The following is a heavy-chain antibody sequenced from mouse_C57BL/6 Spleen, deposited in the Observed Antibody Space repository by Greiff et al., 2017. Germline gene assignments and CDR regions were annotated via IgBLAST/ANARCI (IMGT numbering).Heavy chain of an antibody. J-gene: IGHJ3*01. V-gene: IGHV1-7*01. D-gene: IGHD2-4*01. CDR1: GYTFTSYW. CDR2: INPSSGYT. Sequence: VQGVESGAELAKPGASVKLSCKASGYTFTSYWMHWVKQRPGQGLEWIGYINPSSGYTKYNQKFKDKATLTADKSSSTAYMQLSSLTYEDSAVYYCARSYYDFLFAYWGQGTLVTVSA. CDR3: ARSYYDFLFAY.